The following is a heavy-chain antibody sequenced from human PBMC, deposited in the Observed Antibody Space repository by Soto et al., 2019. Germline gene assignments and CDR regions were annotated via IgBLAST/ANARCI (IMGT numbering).Heavy chain of an antibody. J-gene: IGHJ4*02. D-gene: IGHD4-17*01. CDR1: GGTFSSYA. Sequence: SVKVSCKASGGTFSSYAISWVRQAPGQGLEWMGGIIPIFGTANYAQKFQGRVTITADESTSTAYMELSSLRSEDTAVYYCAREWDYGDFRSIDYRGQGTLVTVSS. CDR2: IIPIFGTA. CDR3: AREWDYGDFRSIDY. V-gene: IGHV1-69*13.